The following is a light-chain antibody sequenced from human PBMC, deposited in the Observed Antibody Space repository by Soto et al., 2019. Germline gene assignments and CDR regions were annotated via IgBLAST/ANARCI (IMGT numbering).Light chain of an antibody. CDR1: SSNIGAGYD. J-gene: IGLJ1*01. Sequence: QSVLTQPPSVSGAPGQRVTISCTGSSSNIGAGYDVHWYHQLPGKAPKLLIYGNSNRPSGVPDRFSGSKSGTSASLAITGLQADDEADYYCQSYDSGLSGYVFGTGTKLTVL. CDR2: GNS. CDR3: QSYDSGLSGYV. V-gene: IGLV1-40*01.